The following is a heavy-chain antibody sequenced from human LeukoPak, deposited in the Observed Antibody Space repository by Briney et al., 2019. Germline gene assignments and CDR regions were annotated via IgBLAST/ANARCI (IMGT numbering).Heavy chain of an antibody. Sequence: PGRSLRLSCAASGFTFSSYAMHWVRQAPGKGLEWVAVISYDGSNIYYADSVKGRFTISRDNSKNTLYLQMNSLRAEDTAVYYCARVLIAAAGNYYYYYGMDVWGQGTTVTVSS. D-gene: IGHD6-13*01. V-gene: IGHV3-30-3*01. CDR3: ARVLIAAAGNYYYYYGMDV. CDR1: GFTFSSYA. J-gene: IGHJ6*02. CDR2: ISYDGSNI.